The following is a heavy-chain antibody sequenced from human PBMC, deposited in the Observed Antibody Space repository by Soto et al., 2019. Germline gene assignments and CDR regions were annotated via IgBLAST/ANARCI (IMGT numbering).Heavy chain of an antibody. Sequence: GGPGKGSCKASCYTLTSYGISWVRQAPGQGLEWMGWISAYNGNTNYAQKLQGRVTMTTDTSTSTAYMELRSLRSDDTAVYYCVVAAQTYYFDYWGQGTLVTVSS. V-gene: IGHV1-18*01. CDR3: VVAAQTYYFDY. D-gene: IGHD2-15*01. CDR2: ISAYNGNT. CDR1: CYTLTSYG. J-gene: IGHJ4*02.